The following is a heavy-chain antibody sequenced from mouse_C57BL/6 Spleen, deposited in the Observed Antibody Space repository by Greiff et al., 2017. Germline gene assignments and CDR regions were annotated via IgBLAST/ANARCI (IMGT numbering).Heavy chain of an antibody. CDR2: IYPGDGDT. CDR3: ARDGGHEFAY. V-gene: IGHV1-82*01. D-gene: IGHD2-3*01. Sequence: QVQLQQSGPELVKPGASVKISCKASGYAFSSSWMNWVKQRPGKGLEWIGRIYPGDGDTNYNGKFKGKATLTADKSSSTAYMQLSSLTSEDSAVYFCARDGGHEFAYWGQGTLVTVSA. CDR1: GYAFSSSW. J-gene: IGHJ3*01.